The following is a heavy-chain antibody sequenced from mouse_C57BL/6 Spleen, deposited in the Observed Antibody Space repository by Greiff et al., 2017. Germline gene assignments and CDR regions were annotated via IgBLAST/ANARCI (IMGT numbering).Heavy chain of an antibody. D-gene: IGHD1-1*01. CDR1: GYTFTSYN. V-gene: IGHV1-12*01. CDR2: IYTGNGDT. CDR3: ARAVVATGYFDV. Sequence: QVQLQQSGAELVRPGASVKMSCQASGYTFTSYNLHWVKQTPSQGLEWIGAIYTGNGDTSYNQKFKGKATLTVDKSSSTAYMQLSSLTSEDSAVYFCARAVVATGYFDVWGTGTTVTVSA. J-gene: IGHJ1*03.